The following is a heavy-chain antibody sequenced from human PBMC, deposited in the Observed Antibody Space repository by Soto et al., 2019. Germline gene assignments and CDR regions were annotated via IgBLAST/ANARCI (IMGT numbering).Heavy chain of an antibody. CDR3: AKMRRGPTGTEGFDT. J-gene: IGHJ5*02. V-gene: IGHV3-23*01. CDR1: GVTFSSDA. D-gene: IGHD2-8*02. CDR2: ISNSGGTT. Sequence: EAQLLESGGGLAHQGGSLTLSCAASGVTFSSDAMTWVRQAPGKGLEWLSTISNSGGTTHYAYSVKGRCPVSRDNFKGTLYLLRHSLRAQDTAVYYCAKMRRGPTGTEGFDTWGQGTLVTVSS.